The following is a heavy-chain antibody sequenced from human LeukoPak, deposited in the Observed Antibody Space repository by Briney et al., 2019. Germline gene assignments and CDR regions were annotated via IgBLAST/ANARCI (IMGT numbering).Heavy chain of an antibody. Sequence: GESLKISCKGSGYSFTSYWIGWVRQMPGKGLGWIGIIYPGDSDTRYSPSFQGQVTISADKSISTAYLQWSSLKASDTAMYYCARHLSYCSSTSCYDWPDPWGQGTLVTVSS. V-gene: IGHV5-51*01. CDR3: ARHLSYCSSTSCYDWPDP. CDR1: GYSFTSYW. J-gene: IGHJ5*02. D-gene: IGHD2-2*01. CDR2: IYPGDSDT.